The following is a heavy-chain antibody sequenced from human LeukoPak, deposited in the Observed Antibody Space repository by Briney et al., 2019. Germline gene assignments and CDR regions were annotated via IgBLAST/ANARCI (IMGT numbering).Heavy chain of an antibody. Sequence: GGSLRLSCAASGFKFDDYGVSWVRQAPGKGLEWVSGIFGSGGSAHYADSVKGRFTISRDNSQNTVYLQMNSLRAEDTAVYYCGKTTTGYSSGRNPAWPVDYWGQGTLVTVSS. CDR1: GFKFDDYG. J-gene: IGHJ4*02. CDR2: IFGSGGSA. V-gene: IGHV3-23*01. CDR3: GKTTTGYSSGRNPAWPVDY. D-gene: IGHD6-19*01.